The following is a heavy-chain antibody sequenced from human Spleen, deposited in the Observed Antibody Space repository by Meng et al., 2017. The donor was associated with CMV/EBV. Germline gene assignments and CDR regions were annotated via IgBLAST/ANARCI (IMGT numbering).Heavy chain of an antibody. CDR3: AKLYYYDSSGFHGMDV. CDR1: GFAFSSYA. D-gene: IGHD3-22*01. J-gene: IGHJ6*02. V-gene: IGHV3-23*03. Sequence: GESLKISCAVSGFAFSSYAMDWVRQAPGKGLEWVSVIYSGGSSTYYADSVKGRFTISRDNSKNTLYLQMNSLRAEDTAVYYCAKLYYYDSSGFHGMDVWGQGTTVTVSS. CDR2: IYSGGSST.